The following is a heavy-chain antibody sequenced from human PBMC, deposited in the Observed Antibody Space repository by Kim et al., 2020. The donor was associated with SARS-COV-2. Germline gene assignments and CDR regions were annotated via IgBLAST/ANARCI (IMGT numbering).Heavy chain of an antibody. D-gene: IGHD6-6*01. V-gene: IGHV4-59*08. CDR2: MYYSGST. J-gene: IGHJ6*02. CDR1: GGSISSYY. Sequence: SETLSLTCTVSGGSISSYYWSWIRQPPGKGLEWIGYMYYSGSTNYNPSLKSRVTMSVDTSKNQFSLKLTSVTAADTAVYHCARRQVVGDYYHHGMDVWGQGITVTVSS. CDR3: ARRQVVGDYYHHGMDV.